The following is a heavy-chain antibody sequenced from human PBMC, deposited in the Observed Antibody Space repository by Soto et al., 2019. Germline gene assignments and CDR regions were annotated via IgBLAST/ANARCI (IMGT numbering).Heavy chain of an antibody. Sequence: SATLSLTCTVSGGSISSSTYYWGWMRQPPGKGLEWIASFFIGGNTYYNPSLKSRVTISVDTSKNQFSLKLSSVTAADTAVYFCARRRGLDIEAYYWGQGIRVTVSS. D-gene: IGHD3-10*01. J-gene: IGHJ4*02. CDR1: GGSISSSTYY. V-gene: IGHV4-39*01. CDR3: ARRRGLDIEAYY. CDR2: FFIGGNT.